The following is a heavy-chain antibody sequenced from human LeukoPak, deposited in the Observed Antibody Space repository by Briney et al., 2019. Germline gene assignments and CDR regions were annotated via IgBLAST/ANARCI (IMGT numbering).Heavy chain of an antibody. V-gene: IGHV1-69*13. J-gene: IGHJ4*02. D-gene: IGHD6-13*01. CDR3: ARGSQGYSSSCPY. Sequence: VASVKVSCKASGGTFSSYAISWVRQAPGQGLEWMGGIIPIFGTANYAQKFQGRVTITADESTSTAYMELSSLRSEDTAVYYCARGSQGYSSSCPYWGQGTLVTVSS. CDR1: GGTFSSYA. CDR2: IIPIFGTA.